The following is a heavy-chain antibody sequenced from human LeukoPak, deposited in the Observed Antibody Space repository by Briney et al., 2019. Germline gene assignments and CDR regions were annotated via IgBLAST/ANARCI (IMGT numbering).Heavy chain of an antibody. Sequence: GGSLRLSCAASGFTFSSYWMSWVRQAPGKGLEWVANIKQDGSEKYYVDSVKGRFTISRDNAKNSLYLQMNSLRAEDTAVYYCARGYYDILTGQYYFDYWGQGTLVTVSS. CDR1: GFTFSSYW. D-gene: IGHD3-9*01. CDR3: ARGYYDILTGQYYFDY. V-gene: IGHV3-7*01. CDR2: IKQDGSEK. J-gene: IGHJ4*02.